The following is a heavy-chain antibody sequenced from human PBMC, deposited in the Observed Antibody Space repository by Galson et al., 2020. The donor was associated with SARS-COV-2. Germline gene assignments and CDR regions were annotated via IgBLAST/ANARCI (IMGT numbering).Heavy chain of an antibody. V-gene: IGHV1-46*03. CDR3: ARASYGGNYFDY. CDR1: GYTFSSYY. CDR2: INPSGGSA. J-gene: IGHJ4*02. D-gene: IGHD2-15*01. Sequence: ASVKLSCKASGYTFSSYYIHWVRQAPGQGLEWMGIINPSGGSASYAQKLQGRVTMTRDTSTSTVYMELSSLRSEDSAVYYCARASYGGNYFDYWGQGTLVTVSS.